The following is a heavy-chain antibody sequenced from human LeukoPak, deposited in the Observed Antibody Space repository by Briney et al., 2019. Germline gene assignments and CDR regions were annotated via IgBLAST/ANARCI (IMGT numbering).Heavy chain of an antibody. V-gene: IGHV1-3*01. J-gene: IGHJ4*02. CDR3: ARDLSKWEPSSGY. D-gene: IGHD1-26*01. CDR2: INAGNGNT. Sequence: ASVKVSCKASGYTFTSYAMHWVRQAPGQRLEWMGWINAGNGNTEYSQKFQGRVTITRDTSASTAYMELSRLRSDDTAVYYCARDLSKWEPSSGYWGQGTLVTVSS. CDR1: GYTFTSYA.